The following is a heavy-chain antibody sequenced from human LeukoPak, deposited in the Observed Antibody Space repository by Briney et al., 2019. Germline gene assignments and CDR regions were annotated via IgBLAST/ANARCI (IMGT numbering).Heavy chain of an antibody. J-gene: IGHJ5*02. CDR2: IYYSGST. Sequence: SETLSLTCTVSAGSISSHYCSWIRQPPGKGLEWLGYIYYSGSTNYNPSLKSRVTISVDTSKNQFSLKLSSVTAADTAVYYCAAGYNRARWFDPWGQGTLVTVSS. V-gene: IGHV4-59*11. D-gene: IGHD5-24*01. CDR3: AAGYNRARWFDP. CDR1: AGSISSHY.